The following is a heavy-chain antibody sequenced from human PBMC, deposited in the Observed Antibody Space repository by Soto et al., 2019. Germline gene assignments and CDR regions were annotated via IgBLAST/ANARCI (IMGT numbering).Heavy chain of an antibody. CDR3: ARDCSGGSCYPGMDV. Sequence: VSLRLSCAASGFNFNSYTINWVRQAPGKRLEWLSSISSSGYIFSTDSVRGRFTISRDNAKNSVYLQINSLRAEDTAVYFCARDCSGGSCYPGMDVWGQGTTVTVSS. D-gene: IGHD2-15*01. CDR2: ISSSGYI. CDR1: GFNFNSYT. V-gene: IGHV3-21*01. J-gene: IGHJ6*02.